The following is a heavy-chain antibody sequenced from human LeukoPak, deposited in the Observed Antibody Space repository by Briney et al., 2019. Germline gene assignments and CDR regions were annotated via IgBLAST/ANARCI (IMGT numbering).Heavy chain of an antibody. Sequence: GGSLRLSCAASGFTFSSYAMHWVRQAPGKGLEYVSAISSNGGSTYYANSVKGRFTISRDNSKNTLYLQMGSLRAEDMAVYDCARSDGGGSYYYYYYMDVWGKGTTDTISS. CDR3: ARSDGGGSYYYYYYMDV. J-gene: IGHJ6*03. CDR2: ISSNGGST. D-gene: IGHD2-15*01. CDR1: GFTFSSYA. V-gene: IGHV3-64*01.